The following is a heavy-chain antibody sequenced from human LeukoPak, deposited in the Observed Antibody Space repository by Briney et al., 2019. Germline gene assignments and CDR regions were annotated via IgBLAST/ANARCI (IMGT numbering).Heavy chain of an antibody. D-gene: IGHD3-22*01. CDR2: IKQDGSDK. CDR3: ARDDPMIVGLGAFDI. CDR1: GFTFTKYW. J-gene: IGHJ3*02. V-gene: IGHV3-7*01. Sequence: GDSLRLSCAASGFTFTKYWMTWVRQAPGKGLEWVGNIKQDGSDKNYMDSVKGRFTISRDNAKNSLYLQMNSLRAEDTAVYYCARDDPMIVGLGAFDIWGQGTMVTVSS.